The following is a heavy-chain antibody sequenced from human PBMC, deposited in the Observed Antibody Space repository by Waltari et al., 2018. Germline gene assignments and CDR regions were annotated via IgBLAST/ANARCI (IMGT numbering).Heavy chain of an antibody. J-gene: IGHJ4*02. Sequence: QVPLVESGGGVVQPGRSLRLSCAASGFTFRTHGIPWVRQAPGKGLEWVAVISYDGSNKYYADSVKGRFTISRDNSKNTLYLQMNSLRAEDTAVYYCAKVELGWLAPFDYWGQGTLVTVSS. CDR1: GFTFRTHG. CDR2: ISYDGSNK. CDR3: AKVELGWLAPFDY. V-gene: IGHV3-30*18. D-gene: IGHD6-19*01.